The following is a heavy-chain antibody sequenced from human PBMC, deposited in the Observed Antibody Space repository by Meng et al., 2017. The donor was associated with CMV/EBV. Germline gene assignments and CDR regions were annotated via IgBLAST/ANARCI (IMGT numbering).Heavy chain of an antibody. Sequence: SVKVSCKASGGTFSSYAISWVRQAPGQGLEWMGGIIPIFGTANYAQKFQGRVTITTDESTSTAYMELSSLRSEDTAVYYCARKYQLLSWFDPWGQGTLVTAPQ. V-gene: IGHV1-69*05. J-gene: IGHJ5*02. D-gene: IGHD2-2*01. CDR2: IIPIFGTA. CDR3: ARKYQLLSWFDP. CDR1: GGTFSSYA.